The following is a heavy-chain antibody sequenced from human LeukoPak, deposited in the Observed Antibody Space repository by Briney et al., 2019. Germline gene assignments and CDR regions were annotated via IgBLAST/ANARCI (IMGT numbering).Heavy chain of an antibody. CDR1: GSIFTSYW. CDR3: ARSVNVDTAMVT. D-gene: IGHD5-18*01. V-gene: IGHV5-51*01. CDR2: IYPGDSDT. J-gene: IGHJ4*02. Sequence: GASLKISCKGSGSIFTSYWIGWVRPLPGKGLEWMGIIYPGDSDTRYSPSFQGQVTISVDKSISTAYLQWSSLKASDTAMYYCARSVNVDTAMVTWGQGTLVTVSS.